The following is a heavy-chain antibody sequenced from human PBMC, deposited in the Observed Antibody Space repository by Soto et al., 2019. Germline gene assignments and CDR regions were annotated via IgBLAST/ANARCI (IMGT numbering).Heavy chain of an antibody. Sequence: ASVKVSCKASGYTFTGYFIHWVRQAPGQGLEWMGWINPNSGGTNYAQNFQGRVTMTRDTSISTAYMELSRLRSDDTAVYYCATLGELSFDHWGKGTLVTVSS. J-gene: IGHJ4*02. CDR3: ATLGELSFDH. D-gene: IGHD3-16*02. CDR1: GYTFTGYF. CDR2: INPNSGGT. V-gene: IGHV1-2*02.